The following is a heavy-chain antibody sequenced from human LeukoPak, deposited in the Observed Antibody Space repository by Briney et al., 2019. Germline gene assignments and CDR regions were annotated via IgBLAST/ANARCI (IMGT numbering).Heavy chain of an antibody. Sequence: GGSLRLSCAASGFTFNNYAMNWVRQGPGKGLEWVSGISGSGGGTYYADSVKGRFTISRDNSKDTLYLQMNNLRAEDTAVYYCARGHSSYVDYWGQGTLVTVSS. V-gene: IGHV3-23*01. J-gene: IGHJ4*02. CDR1: GFTFNNYA. CDR2: ISGSGGGT. D-gene: IGHD3-16*01. CDR3: ARGHSSYVDY.